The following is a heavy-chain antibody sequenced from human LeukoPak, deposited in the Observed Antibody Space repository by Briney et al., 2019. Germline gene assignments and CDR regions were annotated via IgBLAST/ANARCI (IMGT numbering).Heavy chain of an antibody. CDR2: ITASSYI. V-gene: IGHV3-21*01. J-gene: IGHJ3*02. Sequence: GGSLRLSCAASGFTFSGYSMNWVRQAPGKGLEWVSSITASSYIYYADSVKGRFTISRDNAKNSLYLQMNSLRAEDTAVYYCVKGSTYDSSGYYESDAFDIWGQGTMVTVSS. D-gene: IGHD3-22*01. CDR3: VKGSTYDSSGYYESDAFDI. CDR1: GFTFSGYS.